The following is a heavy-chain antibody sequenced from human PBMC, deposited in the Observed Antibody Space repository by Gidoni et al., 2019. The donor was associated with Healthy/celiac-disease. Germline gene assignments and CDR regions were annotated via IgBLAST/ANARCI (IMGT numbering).Heavy chain of an antibody. CDR2: ISWNSGSI. V-gene: IGHV3-9*01. CDR1: GFTFDNYA. D-gene: IGHD2-21*02. J-gene: IGHJ4*02. CDR3: AKDTSNCGGDCYTFDY. Sequence: EVQLVESGGGLVQPGRSLTLSCAASGFTFDNYAMHWVRQAPGQGLEWVSVISWNSGSIGYADSVKGRFTISRDNAKNSLYLQMNSLRAEDTALYYCAKDTSNCGGDCYTFDYWGQGTLVTVSS.